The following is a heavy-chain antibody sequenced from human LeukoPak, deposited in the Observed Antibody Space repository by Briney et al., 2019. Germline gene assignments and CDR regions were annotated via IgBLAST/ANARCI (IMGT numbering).Heavy chain of an antibody. D-gene: IGHD3-3*01. Sequence: SETLSLTCTVSGGSISSSSYYWGWIRQPPGKGLEWIGSIYYSGSTYYNPSLKSRVTISVDTSKNQFSLKLSSVTAADTAVYYCARAGYYDFWSGSYYLDYWGQGTLVTVSS. CDR3: ARAGYYDFWSGSYYLDY. J-gene: IGHJ4*02. CDR2: IYYSGST. V-gene: IGHV4-39*01. CDR1: GGSISSSSYY.